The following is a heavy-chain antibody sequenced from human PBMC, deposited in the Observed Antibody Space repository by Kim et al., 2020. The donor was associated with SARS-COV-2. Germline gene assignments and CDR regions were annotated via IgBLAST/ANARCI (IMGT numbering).Heavy chain of an antibody. CDR2: IYYSGST. V-gene: IGHV4-39*01. Sequence: SETLSLTCTVSGGSISSSSYYWGWIRQPPGKGLEWIGSIYYSGSTYYNPSLKSRVTISVDTSKNQFSLKLRSVTAADTAVYYCARRNPWGYYRSGTDYWGQGTLVTVSS. CDR1: GGSISSSSYY. CDR3: ARRNPWGYYRSGTDY. J-gene: IGHJ4*02. D-gene: IGHD3-10*01.